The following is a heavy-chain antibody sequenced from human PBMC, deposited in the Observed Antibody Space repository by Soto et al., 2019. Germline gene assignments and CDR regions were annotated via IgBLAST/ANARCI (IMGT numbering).Heavy chain of an antibody. CDR1: GFTFSIYA. V-gene: IGHV3-23*01. D-gene: IGHD3-10*01. CDR2: ISDSGGST. CDR3: AKPYASGSYNY. J-gene: IGHJ4*02. Sequence: GGSLRLSCAASGFTFSIYAMSWVRQAPGKGLEWVSAISDSGGSTYYADSVKGRFTISRDNSKNTLYLQMNSLRAEDTAVYYCAKPYASGSYNYWGQGTLVTVSS.